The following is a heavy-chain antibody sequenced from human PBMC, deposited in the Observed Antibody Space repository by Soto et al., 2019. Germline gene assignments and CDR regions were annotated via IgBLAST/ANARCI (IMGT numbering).Heavy chain of an antibody. Sequence: GGSLRLSCAISCFSVSSNYLSWVRQAPGKGLEWVSVHYSGGSTYYADSVQGRFTISRDKSNNTPYLQMRRVRAEDTAVYFCARHRHPRGTVGATSPLDPWGQGTQVTVSS. D-gene: IGHD1-26*01. CDR2: HYSGGST. J-gene: IGHJ5*02. CDR1: CFSVSSNY. V-gene: IGHV3-53*01. CDR3: ARHRHPRGTVGATSPLDP.